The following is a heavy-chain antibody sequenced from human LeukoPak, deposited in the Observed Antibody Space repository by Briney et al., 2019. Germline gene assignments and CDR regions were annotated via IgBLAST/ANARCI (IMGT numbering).Heavy chain of an antibody. CDR1: GGTFSSYA. J-gene: IGHJ5*02. Sequence: SVKVSCKASGGTFSSYAISWVRQAAGHGREWMGRIIPILGIANYAQKFQGRVTITADKSTSTAYMELSSLRSDDTAVYYCAREGGPDYYDSSGSPWAWFDPWGQGTLVTVSS. D-gene: IGHD3-22*01. CDR2: IIPILGIA. CDR3: AREGGPDYYDSSGSPWAWFDP. V-gene: IGHV1-69*04.